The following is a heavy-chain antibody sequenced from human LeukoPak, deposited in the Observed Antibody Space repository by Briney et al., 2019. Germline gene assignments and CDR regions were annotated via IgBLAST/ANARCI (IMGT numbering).Heavy chain of an antibody. D-gene: IGHD2-2*01. Sequence: ASVKVSCKASGYTFTGYYMHWVRQAPGQGLEWMGWINPNSGGTNYAQKFQGRVTMTRDTSISTAYMELSRLRSDDTAVYYCARVGFGYCSSTSCYWFDPWGQGTLVTVSS. J-gene: IGHJ5*02. CDR3: ARVGFGYCSSTSCYWFDP. CDR2: INPNSGGT. V-gene: IGHV1-2*02. CDR1: GYTFTGYY.